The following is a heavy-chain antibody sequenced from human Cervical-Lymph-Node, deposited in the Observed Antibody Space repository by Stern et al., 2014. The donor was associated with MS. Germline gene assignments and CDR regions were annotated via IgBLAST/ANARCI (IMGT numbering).Heavy chain of an antibody. D-gene: IGHD2/OR15-2a*01. Sequence: EVQLVESGGGLVQPGGSLRLSCAASGFTLSRFWMSWVRQAPGKGLEWVANIKQDGSEKYYVDSVKGRFTISRDNAKNSLYLQMSSLRAEDTAVYYCATYIGIGSGALGGDVSAWSSEYYFDFWGQGTLVTVSS. V-gene: IGHV3-7*01. CDR2: IKQDGSEK. CDR1: GFTLSRFW. CDR3: ATYIGIGSGALGGDVSAWSSEYYFDF. J-gene: IGHJ4*02.